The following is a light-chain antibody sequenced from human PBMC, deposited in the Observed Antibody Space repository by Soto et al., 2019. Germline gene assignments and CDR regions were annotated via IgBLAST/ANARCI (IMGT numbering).Light chain of an antibody. Sequence: QSVLTQPASVSGAPGQSITISCTGTSSDVGGYNYVSWYQQHPVKAPKLMIYDVTNRPSGGSDRFSGSKSGNTASLTISGLQAEDEADYYCSSYTSSSTPYVFGTGTQVTVL. V-gene: IGLV2-14*01. CDR1: SSDVGGYNY. J-gene: IGLJ1*01. CDR2: DVT. CDR3: SSYTSSSTPYV.